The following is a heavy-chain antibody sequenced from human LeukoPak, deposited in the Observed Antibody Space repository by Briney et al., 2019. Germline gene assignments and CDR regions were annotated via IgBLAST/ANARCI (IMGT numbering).Heavy chain of an antibody. CDR3: ARADSSGYSLGLFDP. CDR2: IYYSGST. J-gene: IGHJ5*02. Sequence: PSETLSLTCTVSGGSISSYYWSWLRQPPGKRLEWIGYIYYSGSTNYNPSLKSRVTISVDTSKNQFSLKLSSVTAADTAVYYCARADSSGYSLGLFDPWGQGTLVTVSS. V-gene: IGHV4-59*01. CDR1: GGSISSYY. D-gene: IGHD3-22*01.